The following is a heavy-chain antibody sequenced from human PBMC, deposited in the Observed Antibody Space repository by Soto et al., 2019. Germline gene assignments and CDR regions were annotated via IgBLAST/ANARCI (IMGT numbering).Heavy chain of an antibody. CDR3: PRGLWSTADY. Sequence: QPLSLTCASSWDSVADNSAAWNWIRQSRSRGLEWLGRTYYRSKWYNYYAVSVKSRITVTPDKSKNQFSLPLNSVTPEDTAGYDCPRGLWSTADYWGQGA. V-gene: IGHV6-1*01. CDR1: WDSVADNSAA. D-gene: IGHD2-21*01. CDR2: TYYRSKWYN. J-gene: IGHJ4*02.